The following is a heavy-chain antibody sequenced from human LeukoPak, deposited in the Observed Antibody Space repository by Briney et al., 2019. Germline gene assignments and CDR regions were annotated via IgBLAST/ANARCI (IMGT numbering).Heavy chain of an antibody. CDR3: ARHKSVAAPGFYMDV. V-gene: IGHV4-39*01. J-gene: IGHJ6*03. CDR1: GDSISSNNYY. CDR2: IYYTGAT. Sequence: SETLSLTCTVSGDSISSNNYYWGWIRQPPGKGLEWIVSIYYTGATYYNPSLKSRVTISVDTSRNQFSLKLSSVTAAGTAEYYCARHKSVAAPGFYMDVWGKGTTVTVSS. D-gene: IGHD6-19*01.